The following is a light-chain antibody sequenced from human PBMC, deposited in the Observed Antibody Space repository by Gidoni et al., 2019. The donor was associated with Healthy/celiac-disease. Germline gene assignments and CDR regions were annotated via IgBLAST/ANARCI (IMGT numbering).Light chain of an antibody. J-gene: IGLJ2*01. Sequence: SYVLTPPPPVSAPPGQTARITCGGNNIGSKSVHWYQQKPGQAPVLVVYDDSDRPSGIPERFSGSNSGNTATLTISRVEAGDEADYYCQVWDSSSDHVVFGGGTKLTVL. CDR3: QVWDSSSDHVV. CDR2: DDS. CDR1: NIGSKS. V-gene: IGLV3-21*02.